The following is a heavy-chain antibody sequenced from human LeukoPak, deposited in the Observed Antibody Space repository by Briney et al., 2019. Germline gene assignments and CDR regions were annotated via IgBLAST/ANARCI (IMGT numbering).Heavy chain of an antibody. V-gene: IGHV4-38-2*02. CDR1: GYSISSGYY. Sequence: SETLSLTCTVSGYSISSGYYWGWIRQPPGKGLGWIGSIYHSGSTYYNPSLKSRVTISVDTSKNQFSLKLSSVTAADTAVYYCARSRSGSYFTFDYWGQGTLVTVSS. J-gene: IGHJ4*02. D-gene: IGHD1-26*01. CDR2: IYHSGST. CDR3: ARSRSGSYFTFDY.